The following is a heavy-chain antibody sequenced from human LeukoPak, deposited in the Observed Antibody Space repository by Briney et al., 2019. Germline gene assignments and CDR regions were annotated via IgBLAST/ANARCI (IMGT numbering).Heavy chain of an antibody. CDR3: ASPYYDSSGLFDY. J-gene: IGHJ4*02. D-gene: IGHD3-22*01. V-gene: IGHV3-7*01. Sequence: GGSLRLSCAASGFTFSSYWMSWVRQAPGKGLEWVANIKEDGSEKYYVDSVRGRFAISRDNGKNSLYLQMNSPRAEDTAVYYCASPYYDSSGLFDYWGQGTLVTVSS. CDR1: GFTFSSYW. CDR2: IKEDGSEK.